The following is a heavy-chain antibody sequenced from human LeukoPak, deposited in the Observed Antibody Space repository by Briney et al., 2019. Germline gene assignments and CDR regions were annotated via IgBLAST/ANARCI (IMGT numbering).Heavy chain of an antibody. J-gene: IGHJ6*03. V-gene: IGHV1-69*13. D-gene: IGHD5-18*01. CDR3: ERGKRGYSYGYTHLTYYYYYMDV. Sequence: SVKVSCKASGYTFTGYYMHWVRQAPGQGLEWMGGIIPIFCTANYAQKFQGRVTITADESTSTAYMELSSLRSEDTAVYYCERGKRGYSYGYTHLTYYYYYMDVWGKGTTVTISS. CDR1: GYTFTGYY. CDR2: IIPIFCTA.